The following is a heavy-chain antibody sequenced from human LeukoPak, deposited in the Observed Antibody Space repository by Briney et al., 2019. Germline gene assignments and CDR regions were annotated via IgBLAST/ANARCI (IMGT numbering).Heavy chain of an antibody. J-gene: IGHJ4*02. CDR3: ARLLYGVYSHYFDY. V-gene: IGHV5-51*01. Sequence: GESLKISCKGSGYLFTNYWIGWVRQMPGKGLEWMGIIYPGDSETRYGPSSQGQVTIPADKSISTAYLQWSGLKASDTAMYYCARLLYGVYSHYFDYWGQGTLVTVSS. CDR2: IYPGDSET. CDR1: GYLFTNYW. D-gene: IGHD4-17*01.